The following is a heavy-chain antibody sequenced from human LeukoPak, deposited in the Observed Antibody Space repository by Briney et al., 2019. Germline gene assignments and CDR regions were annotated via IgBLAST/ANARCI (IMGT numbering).Heavy chain of an antibody. CDR1: GKSFSNYF. V-gene: IGHV4-34*01. J-gene: IGHJ4*02. D-gene: IGHD2-15*01. CDR3: ALFEVVVGSTQDF. CDR2: IHHTGHI. Sequence: SETLSLTCAVYGKSFSNYFWNWIRQPPGMGLEWIAEIHHTGHINYNPSFKSRVTVSVDRSKNQFSLKLTSVTAADTAVYYCALFEVVVGSTQDFWGQGTLVTVSS.